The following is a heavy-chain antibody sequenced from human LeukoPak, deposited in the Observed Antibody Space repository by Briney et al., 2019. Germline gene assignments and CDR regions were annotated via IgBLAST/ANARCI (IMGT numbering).Heavy chain of an antibody. CDR3: AKDIMGGYSYGYDY. Sequence: AGGSLRLSCAASGFTSDDYTMHWVRQAPGKGLEWVSLISWDGGSTYYADSVKGRFTISRDNSKNSLYLQMNSLRTEDTALYYCAKDIMGGYSYGYDYWGQGTLVTVSS. V-gene: IGHV3-43*01. CDR2: ISWDGGST. J-gene: IGHJ4*02. CDR1: GFTSDDYT. D-gene: IGHD5-18*01.